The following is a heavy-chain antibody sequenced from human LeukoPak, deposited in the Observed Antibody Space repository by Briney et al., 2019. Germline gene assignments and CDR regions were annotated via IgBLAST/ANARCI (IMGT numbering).Heavy chain of an antibody. Sequence: GESLKISCKASGYSFTSYWIGWVRQMPGKGLEWMGIIYPYDSDTRYSPSFQGQVTISADKPISTAYLQWSNLKASDTAMYYCARHIGYSAWNPDYWGQGTLATVSS. V-gene: IGHV5-51*01. CDR2: IYPYDSDT. J-gene: IGHJ4*02. CDR3: ARHIGYSAWNPDY. CDR1: GYSFTSYW. D-gene: IGHD5-12*01.